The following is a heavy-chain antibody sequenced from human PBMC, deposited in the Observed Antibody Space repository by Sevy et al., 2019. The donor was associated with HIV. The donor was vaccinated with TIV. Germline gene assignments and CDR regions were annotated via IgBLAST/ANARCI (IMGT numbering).Heavy chain of an antibody. CDR3: ARYFESRGNSVYFDY. Sequence: GGSLRLSCAVSGFTLGSYWMSWVRQAPGKGLEWVANIKPDGGEENYVDSVKGRFTISRDNAKNSLYLQMNSLRVDDTAVYYCARYFESRGNSVYFDYWGPGTLVTVSS. CDR1: GFTLGSYW. V-gene: IGHV3-7*01. D-gene: IGHD4-4*01. J-gene: IGHJ4*02. CDR2: IKPDGGEE.